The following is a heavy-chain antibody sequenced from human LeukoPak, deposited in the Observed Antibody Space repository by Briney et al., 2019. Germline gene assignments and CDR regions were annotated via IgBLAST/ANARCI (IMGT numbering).Heavy chain of an antibody. CDR1: GFTFSSYA. Sequence: GGSLRLSCAASGFTFSSYAMTWVRQAPGKGLEWVSSFSFNGESTYYADSEKGRFPISRDNSKNTLYLQMNSLRAEDTAVYYCAKGGYINGRYYCYYIYVWGEGTTVTVSS. D-gene: IGHD2-8*01. CDR2: FSFNGEST. V-gene: IGHV3-23*01. CDR3: AKGGYINGRYYCYYIYV. J-gene: IGHJ6*03.